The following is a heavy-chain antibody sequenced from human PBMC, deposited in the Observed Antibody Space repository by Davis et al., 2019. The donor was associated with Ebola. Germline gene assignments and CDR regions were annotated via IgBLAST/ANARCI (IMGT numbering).Heavy chain of an antibody. D-gene: IGHD5-12*01. CDR2: TYYSSKWYN. CDR1: GDSVPRSGAA. Sequence: HSQTPSLTLAIPGDSVPRSGAAWIWTRQSPSRGLEWLGRTYYSSKWYNESALSVKSRITISADTAKNQLSLHLNSVTPEDTAVYYCARGWLRSAFDQWGQGTLVTVSS. V-gene: IGHV6-1*01. CDR3: ARGWLRSAFDQ. J-gene: IGHJ4*02.